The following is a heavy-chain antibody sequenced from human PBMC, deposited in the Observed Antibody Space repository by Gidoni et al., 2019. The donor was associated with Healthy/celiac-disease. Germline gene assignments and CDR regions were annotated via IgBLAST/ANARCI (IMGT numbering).Heavy chain of an antibody. CDR2: IRGSGGST. D-gene: IGHD6-25*01. V-gene: IGHV3-23*04. J-gene: IGHJ6*02. CDR3: AKDRQQRGGYYYYGMDV. CDR1: GFTFSSDA. Sequence: EVQLVESGGGLVQPGGSLRLSCAAAGFTFSSDAMSWVRQAPGKGLEGGSAIRGSGGSTYNADSVEGRVTISRDNSKNTLDLQMNSLRAEDTAVYYCAKDRQQRGGYYYYGMDVWGQGTTVTVSS.